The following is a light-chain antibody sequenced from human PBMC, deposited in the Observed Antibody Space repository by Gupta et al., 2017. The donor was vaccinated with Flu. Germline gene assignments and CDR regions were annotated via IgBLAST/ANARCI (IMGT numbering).Light chain of an antibody. Sequence: DIVIKQSPATLSESPGERATLSCRASQSVSSNLAWYQQKPGQAPRLLIYVASTRATGIPARFRGSGSGTEFTLTISSGQSEDFAVYYCNQNHYLYNFGQGTTLEIK. V-gene: IGKV3-15*01. J-gene: IGKJ2*01. CDR2: VAS. CDR3: NQNHYLYN. CDR1: QSVSSN.